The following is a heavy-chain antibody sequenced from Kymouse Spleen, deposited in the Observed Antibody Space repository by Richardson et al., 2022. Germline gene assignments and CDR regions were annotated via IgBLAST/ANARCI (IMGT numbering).Heavy chain of an antibody. CDR1: GFTFSSYG. CDR3: ARVPSYSNLDY. Sequence: QVQLVESGGGVVQPGRSLRLSCAASGFTFSSYGMHWVRQAPGKGLEWVAVIWYDGSNKYYADSVKGRFTISRDNSKNTLYLQMNSLRAEDTAVYYCARVPSYSNLDYWGQGTLVTVSS. D-gene: IGHD4-11,IGHD4-11*01. CDR2: IWYDGSNK. V-gene: IGHV3-33*01. J-gene: IGHJ4*02.